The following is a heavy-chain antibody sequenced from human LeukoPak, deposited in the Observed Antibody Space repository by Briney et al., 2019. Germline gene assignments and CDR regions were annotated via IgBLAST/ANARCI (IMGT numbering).Heavy chain of an antibody. CDR3: ARGREMATLKAFDP. CDR2: IYTSGST. V-gene: IGHV4-4*07. D-gene: IGHD5-24*01. Sequence: SETLSLTCTVSGASISSYYWSWIRQPAGKGLEWIGRIYTSGSTNYNPSLKSRVTMSVDTSENQFSLRLSSVTAADTAVYYCARGREMATLKAFDPWGQGTLVTVSS. J-gene: IGHJ5*02. CDR1: GASISSYY.